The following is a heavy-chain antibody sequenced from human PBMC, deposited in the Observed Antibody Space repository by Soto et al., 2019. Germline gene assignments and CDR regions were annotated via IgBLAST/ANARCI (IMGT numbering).Heavy chain of an antibody. CDR3: ARGIMVRGVIVSHWFDP. V-gene: IGHV4-30-4*01. CDR1: GGSISSGDYY. Sequence: PSETLSLTCTVSGGSISSGDYYWSWIRQPPGKGLEWIGYIYYSGSTYYNPSLKSRVTISVDTSKNQFSLKLSSVTAADTAVYYCARGIMVRGVIVSHWFDPWGQGTLVTVSS. D-gene: IGHD3-10*01. J-gene: IGHJ5*02. CDR2: IYYSGST.